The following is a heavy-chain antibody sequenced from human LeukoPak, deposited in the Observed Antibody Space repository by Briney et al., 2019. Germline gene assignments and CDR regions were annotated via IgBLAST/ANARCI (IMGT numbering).Heavy chain of an antibody. CDR2: VNGDGSST. V-gene: IGHV3-74*01. CDR3: ARDGIAAVDFDY. J-gene: IGHJ4*02. Sequence: GGSLRLSCSASGFTFGTYWMHWVRQAPGKGLVWVSRVNGDGSSTNYADSVKGRFTISRDNAKNTLYLQMNSLRAEDTAVYYCARDGIAAVDFDYWGQGILVTVSS. CDR1: GFTFGTYW. D-gene: IGHD6-13*01.